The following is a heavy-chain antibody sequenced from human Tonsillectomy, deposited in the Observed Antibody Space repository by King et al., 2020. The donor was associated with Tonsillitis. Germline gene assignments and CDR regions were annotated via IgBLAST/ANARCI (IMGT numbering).Heavy chain of an antibody. J-gene: IGHJ6*02. CDR1: DSLDRGRFW. D-gene: IGHD3-10*01. V-gene: IGHV4-38-2*02. Sequence: VQLQESGPGLVKPSETLSLTCTVSDSLDRGRFWWGWVRQTPERGLEWVGSFSLVGLTYYTPSLKGRVTMAEGKSQNQFSLEFNSVTAADTAVYYCVRSPMDRGTVVYNGWDVWGPGITVTVSS. CDR2: FSLVGLT. CDR3: VRSPMDRGTVVYNGWDV.